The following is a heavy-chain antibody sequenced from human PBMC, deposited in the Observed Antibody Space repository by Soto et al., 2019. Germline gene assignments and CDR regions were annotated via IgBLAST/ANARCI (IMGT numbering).Heavy chain of an antibody. CDR1: GGSISSGGYY. D-gene: IGHD3-10*01. J-gene: IGHJ4*02. Sequence: QVQLQESGPGLVKPSQTLSLTCTVSGGSISSGGYYWSWIRQHPGKGLEWIGYIYYSGSTYYNPSLKSRVTISVDTSKNQFSLKLRSVTAEDTAVYSCARGDTVRGVIDYWGQGTLVTVSS. V-gene: IGHV4-31*03. CDR3: ARGDTVRGVIDY. CDR2: IYYSGST.